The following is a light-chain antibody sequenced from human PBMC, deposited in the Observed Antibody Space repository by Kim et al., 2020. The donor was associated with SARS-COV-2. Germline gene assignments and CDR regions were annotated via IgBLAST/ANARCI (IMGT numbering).Light chain of an antibody. J-gene: IGKJ1*01. CDR2: QAS. CDR3: KQYRSYPWT. CDR1: KGIDSL. V-gene: IGKV1-5*03. Sequence: ASVGDRSITPCRASKGIDSLLSWDQQRPGTAPHLLIYQASILESGVPSRFSGSGSGTDFTLTISSLQPDDCATYYCKQYRSYPWTFGQGTKVDIK.